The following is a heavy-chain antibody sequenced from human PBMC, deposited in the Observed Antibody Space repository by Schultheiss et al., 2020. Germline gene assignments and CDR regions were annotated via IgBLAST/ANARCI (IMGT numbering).Heavy chain of an antibody. V-gene: IGHV3-23*01. Sequence: WGSLRLSCAASGFTFSSYAMSWVRQAPGKGLEWVSAISGSGGSTYYADSVKGRFTISRDNAKNSLYLQMNSLRAEDTAVYYCARLTGDRRYKLRHWYFDLWGRGTLVTVSS. J-gene: IGHJ2*01. D-gene: IGHD7-27*01. CDR2: ISGSGGST. CDR3: ARLTGDRRYKLRHWYFDL. CDR1: GFTFSSYA.